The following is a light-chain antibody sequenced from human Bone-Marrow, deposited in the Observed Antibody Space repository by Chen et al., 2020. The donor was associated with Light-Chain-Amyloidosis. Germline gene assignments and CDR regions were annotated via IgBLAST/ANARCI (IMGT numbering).Light chain of an antibody. CDR2: AAR. CDR3: QNYYSAPFT. CDR1: RPISFF. V-gene: IGKV1-27*01. Sequence: IQMTQSPSSLSASVGGRVSLTCRASRPISFFLAWYQQKPWRLPRLLIYAARTLQSGVPSRFSGSTSGTDFTLTISSLQPEDVATYDCQNYYSAPFTVGPVTKVDIK. J-gene: IGKJ3*01.